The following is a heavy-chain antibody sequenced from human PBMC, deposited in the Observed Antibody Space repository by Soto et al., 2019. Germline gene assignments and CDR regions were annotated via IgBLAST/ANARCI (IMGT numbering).Heavy chain of an antibody. D-gene: IGHD3-10*01. CDR2: IRDKTNTYTT. CDR3: VRDRFEGSIIGHVYYRGMDV. CDR1: GFRISDHY. J-gene: IGHJ6*02. Sequence: GGSLRLSCAASGFRISDHYMEWVRQVPGKGLEWVGRIRDKTNTYTTEYAASVKGRFTISTDDPSNSLYLQMNSLRTEDTAIYYCVRDRFEGSIIGHVYYRGMDVWGQGTTVTVSS. V-gene: IGHV3-72*01.